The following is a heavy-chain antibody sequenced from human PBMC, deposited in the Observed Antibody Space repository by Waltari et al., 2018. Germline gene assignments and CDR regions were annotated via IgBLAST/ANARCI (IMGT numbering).Heavy chain of an antibody. CDR3: ARDGPRITLFGYFHY. CDR1: GFNFRTYV. CDR2: ILPDGTNA. J-gene: IGHJ4*02. Sequence: QVQLVESGGGVVQPGRSLRLSCAASGFNFRTYVMQWVRQAPGKGLEWVAVILPDGTNAYYAHSVKGRFSISRDNSMNTLYLQMNSLRPEDTAVYYCARDGPRITLFGYFHYWGQGSLVTVSS. D-gene: IGHD3-3*01. V-gene: IGHV3-30*03.